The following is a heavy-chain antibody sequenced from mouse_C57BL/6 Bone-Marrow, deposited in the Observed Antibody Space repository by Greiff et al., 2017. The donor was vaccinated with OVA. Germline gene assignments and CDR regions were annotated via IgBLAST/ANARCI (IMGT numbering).Heavy chain of an antibody. CDR2: ISRGSSPT. J-gene: IGHJ3*01. Sequence: DVMLVESGGGLVKPGGSLKLSCAASGFTFSDYGMHWVSQAPEKGLEWVAYISRGSSPTYYADTVKGRFTISRDNAKNTLFLQMTSLRSEDTAMYYCARRADSSGFAYWGQGTLVTVSA. CDR1: GFTFSDYG. CDR3: ARRADSSGFAY. D-gene: IGHD3-2*02. V-gene: IGHV5-17*01.